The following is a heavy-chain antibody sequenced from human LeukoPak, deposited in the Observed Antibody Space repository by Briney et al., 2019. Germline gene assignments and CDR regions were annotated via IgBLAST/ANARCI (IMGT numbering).Heavy chain of an antibody. Sequence: PGGSLRLSCAASGFTFSSYGMHRVRQAPGKGLEWVAVIWYDGSNKYYAGSVKGRFTISRDNSKNTLYLQMNSLRAEDTAVYYCARDAGSGWLSLGYWGQGTLVTVSS. CDR3: ARDAGSGWLSLGY. D-gene: IGHD6-19*01. CDR1: GFTFSSYG. V-gene: IGHV3-33*01. J-gene: IGHJ4*02. CDR2: IWYDGSNK.